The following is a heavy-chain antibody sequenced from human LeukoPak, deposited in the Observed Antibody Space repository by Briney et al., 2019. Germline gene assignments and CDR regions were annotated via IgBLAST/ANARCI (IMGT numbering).Heavy chain of an antibody. CDR1: GFTFNSYT. CDR3: ARGGAARPDY. V-gene: IGHV3-48*01. D-gene: IGHD6-6*01. J-gene: IGHJ4*02. Sequence: PGGSLRLSCAASGFTFNSYTMNWVRQAPGKGLEWISYISRTGTTIYYADSVKGRFTISRDNAKNSLYLQMNSLRAEDTAVYYSARGGAARPDYWGQGTLVTVSS. CDR2: ISRTGTTI.